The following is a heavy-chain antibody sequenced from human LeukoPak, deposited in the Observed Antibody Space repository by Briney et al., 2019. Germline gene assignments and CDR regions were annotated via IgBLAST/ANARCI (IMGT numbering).Heavy chain of an antibody. CDR3: ARRLWAYCGGDCYAQFFDP. J-gene: IGHJ5*02. CDR1: GYTFTSYY. CDR2: INPSGGST. V-gene: IGHV1-46*01. D-gene: IGHD2-21*02. Sequence: ASVKVSCKASGYTFTSYYMHRVRQAPGQGLEWMGIINPSGGSTSYAQKFQGRVTMTRDTSTSTVYMELSSLRSEDTAVYYCARRLWAYCGGDCYAQFFDPWGQGTLVTVSS.